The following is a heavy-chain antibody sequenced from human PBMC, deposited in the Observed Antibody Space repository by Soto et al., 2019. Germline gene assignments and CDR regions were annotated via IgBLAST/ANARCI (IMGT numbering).Heavy chain of an antibody. J-gene: IGHJ4*02. V-gene: IGHV4-31*03. CDR2: IYYSGNT. CDR3: ARTWIGSPFDS. CDR1: GASVGRDDYY. D-gene: IGHD5-12*01. Sequence: SETLSLTCTVSGASVGRDDYYWSWIRQQPGKGLEWIGYIYYSGNTNYNPSLKSRLTTSVDTSKNQFSLQLRSVTAADTAVYYCARTWIGSPFDSWGQGTLVTVSS.